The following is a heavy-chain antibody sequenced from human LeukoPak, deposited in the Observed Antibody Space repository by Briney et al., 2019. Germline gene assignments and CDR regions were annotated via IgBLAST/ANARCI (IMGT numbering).Heavy chain of an antibody. CDR3: AKDRRAAAAPTGFDP. CDR1: GFTFSSYA. CDR2: ISGSGGST. V-gene: IGHV3-23*01. D-gene: IGHD6-13*01. J-gene: IGHJ5*02. Sequence: PGGSLRLSCAASGFTFSSYAMSWVRQAPGKGLEWVSAISGSGGSTYCADSVKGRFTISRDNSKNTLYLQMNSLRAEDTAVYYCAKDRRAAAAPTGFDPWGQGTLVTVSS.